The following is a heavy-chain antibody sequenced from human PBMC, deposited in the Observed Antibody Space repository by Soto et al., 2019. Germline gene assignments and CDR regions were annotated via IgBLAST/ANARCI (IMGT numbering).Heavy chain of an antibody. V-gene: IGHV1-58*02. Sequence: QMQLVQSGPEVKKPGTPAKVSCKASGFTFTSSAMQWVRQARGQRLEWIGWIVVGSGNTNYAQKFHERVTITRDMSTSTAYMELSSLRSEDTAVYYCAADEAYCSGCSCYLIPLGYWSQGTLVTVSS. D-gene: IGHD2-15*01. CDR2: IVVGSGNT. J-gene: IGHJ4*02. CDR1: GFTFTSSA. CDR3: AADEAYCSGCSCYLIPLGY.